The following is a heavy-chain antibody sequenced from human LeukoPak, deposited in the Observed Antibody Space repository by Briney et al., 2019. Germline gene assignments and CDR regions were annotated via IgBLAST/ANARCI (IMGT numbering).Heavy chain of an antibody. V-gene: IGHV1-2*02. CDR2: INPNSGGT. D-gene: IGHD4-17*01. CDR3: GISDYGDSVIN. CDR1: GYTFTAYY. J-gene: IGHJ4*02. Sequence: ASVKVSCKASGYTFTAYYMHWVRQAPGQGLEWMGWINPNSGGTNYAQNFQGRVTMTRDTSISTAYMELSRLRSGDPAVYYCGISDYGDSVINWGQGTLVTVSS.